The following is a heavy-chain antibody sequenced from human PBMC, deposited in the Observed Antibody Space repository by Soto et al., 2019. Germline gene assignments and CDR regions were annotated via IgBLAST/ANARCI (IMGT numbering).Heavy chain of an antibody. CDR1: GGSFSGYY. CDR3: ARWAYYYDSSGYYSGRRAFDI. CDR2: INHSGST. D-gene: IGHD3-22*01. V-gene: IGHV4-34*01. J-gene: IGHJ3*02. Sequence: SESLSLTCAVYGGSFSGYYWSWIRQPPGKGLEWIGEINHSGSTNYNPSLKSRVTISVDTSKNQSSLKLSSVTAADTAVYYCARWAYYYDSSGYYSGRRAFDIWGQGTMVTVSS.